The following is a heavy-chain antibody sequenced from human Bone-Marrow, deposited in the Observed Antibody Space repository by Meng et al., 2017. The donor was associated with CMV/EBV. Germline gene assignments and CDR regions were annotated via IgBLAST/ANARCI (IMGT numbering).Heavy chain of an antibody. CDR1: GFTVSSDS. V-gene: IGHV3-53*01. D-gene: IGHD3-16*01. CDR2: IYRSGST. J-gene: IGHJ5*02. CDR3: ARDLGGNWFDP. Sequence: GESLEISCVASGFTVSSDSMSWVRQAPGKGLEWVSAIYRSGSTYYADSVKGRFTISRDTSKNTMYLQMNSLRGEDTAVYYCARDLGGNWFDPWGQGSLVTVSS.